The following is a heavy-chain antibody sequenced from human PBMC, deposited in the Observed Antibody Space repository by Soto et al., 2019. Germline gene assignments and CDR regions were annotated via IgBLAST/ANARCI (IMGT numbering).Heavy chain of an antibody. Sequence: GESLKISCKGSGYSFTSYWISWVRQMPGKGLEWMGRIDPSDSYTNYSPSFQGHVTISADKSISTAYLQWSSLKASDTAMYYCARQLKAAAGPYYYNGMDVWRQGTTVTVSS. CDR3: ARQLKAAAGPYYYNGMDV. J-gene: IGHJ6*02. CDR2: IDPSDSYT. V-gene: IGHV5-10-1*01. CDR1: GYSFTSYW. D-gene: IGHD6-13*01.